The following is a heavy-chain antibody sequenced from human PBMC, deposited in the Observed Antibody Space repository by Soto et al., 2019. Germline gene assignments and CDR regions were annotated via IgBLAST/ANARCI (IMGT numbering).Heavy chain of an antibody. CDR3: ARAGGTTVTGLWHFDS. Sequence: QVQLEEYGGGVGQPGRSLRLSCEASGFTFNTYSMHWVRQPPGKGLEWLAAIWYDGTQKYYADSVKGRFIISRDNSKKTLYLEMNSLRAEDTAVYYCARAGGTTVTGLWHFDSWGQGTLVTVSS. V-gene: IGHV3-33*01. CDR1: GFTFNTYS. CDR2: IWYDGTQK. J-gene: IGHJ4*02. D-gene: IGHD4-17*01.